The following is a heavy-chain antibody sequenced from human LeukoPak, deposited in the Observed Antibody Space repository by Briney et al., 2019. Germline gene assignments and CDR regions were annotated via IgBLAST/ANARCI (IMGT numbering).Heavy chain of an antibody. J-gene: IGHJ4*02. CDR1: GGSVSSATYY. CDR2: VYYTGST. CDR3: ARTQYCSSSTSCYFGYFDY. Sequence: SETLSLTCTVSGGSVSSATYYWSWIRQPPGKALEWIAYVYYTGSTNYNPSLKSRVTISLDMSKNQFSLKLSSVTAADTAVYYCARTQYCSSSTSCYFGYFDYWGQGTLVTVSS. D-gene: IGHD2-2*01. V-gene: IGHV4-61*01.